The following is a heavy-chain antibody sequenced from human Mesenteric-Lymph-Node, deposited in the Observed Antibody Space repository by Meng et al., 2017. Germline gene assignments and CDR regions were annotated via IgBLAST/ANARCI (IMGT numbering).Heavy chain of an antibody. CDR2: IYHGGGA. D-gene: IGHD6-19*01. CDR3: ASHVIVTGKRGFDF. Sequence: QMQLQESGPGRVWPSGSRYRTCAVSGGSIISRNWWSWVRQPPGKGLEWIGEIYHGGGANYNTSLTNRVTMSVDKSKNHFSLQLTSVTAADTAVYYCASHVIVTGKRGFDFWGQGILVTVSS. CDR1: GGSIISRNW. V-gene: IGHV4-4*02. J-gene: IGHJ4*02.